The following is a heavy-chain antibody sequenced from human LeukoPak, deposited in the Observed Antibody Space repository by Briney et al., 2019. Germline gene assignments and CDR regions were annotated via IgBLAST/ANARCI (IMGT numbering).Heavy chain of an antibody. V-gene: IGHV4-39*01. CDR2: IYYSGST. CDR1: GGSISSSSYY. CDR3: VRHDGRGGATMGAFDS. D-gene: IGHD5-12*01. J-gene: IGHJ5*01. Sequence: PSETLSLTCTDSGGSISSSSYYWGWIRQPPGKGLEWIGSIYYSGSTYYNPSLKSRVTISVDTSANQFSLQLNSVTAADTAVYYCVRHDGRGGATMGAFDSWGQGSLVTVSS.